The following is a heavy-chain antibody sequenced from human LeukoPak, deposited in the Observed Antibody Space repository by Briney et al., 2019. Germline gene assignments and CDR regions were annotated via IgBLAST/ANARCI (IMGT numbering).Heavy chain of an antibody. CDR3: ARFHCSSTSCYSP. J-gene: IGHJ5*02. V-gene: IGHV1-2*02. Sequence: GASVKVSCKASGYTFTGYYMHWVRQAPGQGLEWMGWINPNSGGTNHAQKFQGRVTMTRDTSISTAYMELSRLRSDDTAVYYCARFHCSSTSCYSPWGQGTLVTVSS. CDR2: INPNSGGT. CDR1: GYTFTGYY. D-gene: IGHD2-2*02.